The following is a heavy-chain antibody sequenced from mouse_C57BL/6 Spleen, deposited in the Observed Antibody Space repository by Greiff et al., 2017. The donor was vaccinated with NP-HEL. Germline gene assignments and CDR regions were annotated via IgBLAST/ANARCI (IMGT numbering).Heavy chain of an antibody. J-gene: IGHJ2*01. CDR3: ARVRHSRVFDY. CDR1: GYTFTSYW. D-gene: IGHD2-14*01. CDR2: IHPNSGST. Sequence: QVQLQQPGAELVKPGASVKLSCKASGYTFTSYWMHWVKQRPGQGLEWIGMIHPNSGSTNYNEKFKSKATLTVDKSSSTAYMQLSSLTSEDSAVYYCARVRHSRVFDYWGQGTTLTVSS. V-gene: IGHV1-64*01.